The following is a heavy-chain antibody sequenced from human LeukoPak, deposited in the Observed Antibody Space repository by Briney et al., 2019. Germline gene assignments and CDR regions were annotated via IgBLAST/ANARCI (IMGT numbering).Heavy chain of an antibody. D-gene: IGHD4-23*01. CDR2: IYTSGST. Sequence: PSETLSLTCTVSGGSISSGSYYWSWIRQPAGRGLEWIGRIYTSGSTNYNPSLKSRVTISVDTSKNQFSLKLSSVTAADTAVYYCARELGERFDYGGTNDHDAFDIWGQGTMVTVSS. J-gene: IGHJ3*02. CDR1: GGSISSGSYY. V-gene: IGHV4-61*02. CDR3: ARELGERFDYGGTNDHDAFDI.